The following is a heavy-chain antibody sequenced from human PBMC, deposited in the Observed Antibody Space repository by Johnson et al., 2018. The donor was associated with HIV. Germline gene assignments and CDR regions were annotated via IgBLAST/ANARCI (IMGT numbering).Heavy chain of an antibody. D-gene: IGHD1-1*01. CDR1: GFTFSSYA. CDR2: IWYDGSNK. CDR3: ARLTTSSRQGSTMTVVGVAALDL. V-gene: IGHV3-33*08. Sequence: QMLLVESGGGVVQPGRSLRLSCAASGFTFSSYAMHWVRQAPGKGLEWVAVIWYDGSNKYYADSVKGRFTISRDNSKNTLYLQMKSLRADDTALYYCARLTTSSRQGSTMTVVGVAALDLWGQWTMVTVSS. J-gene: IGHJ3*01.